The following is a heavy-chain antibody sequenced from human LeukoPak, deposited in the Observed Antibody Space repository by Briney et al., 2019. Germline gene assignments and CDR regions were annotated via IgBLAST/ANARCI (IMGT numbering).Heavy chain of an antibody. J-gene: IGHJ3*02. CDR3: AKDQYSSGWSGVDI. D-gene: IGHD6-19*01. CDR2: ISYDGSNK. V-gene: IGHV3-30*18. Sequence: GGSLRLSCAASGFTFSSYGMHWVRQAPGKGLEWVAVISYDGSNKYYADSVKGRFTISRDNSKNTLYLQMNSLRAADTAVYYCAKDQYSSGWSGVDIWGQGTMVTVSS. CDR1: GFTFSSYG.